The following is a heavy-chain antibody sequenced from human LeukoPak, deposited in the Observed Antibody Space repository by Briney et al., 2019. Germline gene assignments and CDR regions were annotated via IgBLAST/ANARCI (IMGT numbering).Heavy chain of an antibody. CDR1: GFTFSSYE. CDR2: ISSSGSSI. D-gene: IGHD4-17*01. CDR3: AREVSDYLRGYFDY. J-gene: IGHJ4*02. Sequence: GGSLRLSCAASGFTFSSYEMNWVRQAPGKGLEWVTYISSSGSSIYYADSVKGRFTISRDNAKNSLYLQMNSLRAEDTAIYYCAREVSDYLRGYFDYWGQGTLVTVSS. V-gene: IGHV3-48*03.